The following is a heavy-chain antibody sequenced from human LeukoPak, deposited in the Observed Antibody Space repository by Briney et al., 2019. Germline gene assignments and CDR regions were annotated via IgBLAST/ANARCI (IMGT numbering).Heavy chain of an antibody. D-gene: IGHD2-8*01. CDR3: AVLHYYAMDV. CDR2: ISWNSGTK. CDR1: GFTFDDYA. V-gene: IGHV3-9*01. J-gene: IGHJ6*02. Sequence: TGGSLRLSWAASGFTFDDYAMHWVRQAPGKGLEWVSGISWNSGTKGYADSVKGRFTISRDNAKNSLYLQMNSLRGEDAALYYCAVLHYYAMDVWGQGTTVTVSS.